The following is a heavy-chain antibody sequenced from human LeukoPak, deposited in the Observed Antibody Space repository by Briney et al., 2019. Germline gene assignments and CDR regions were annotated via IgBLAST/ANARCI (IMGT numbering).Heavy chain of an antibody. Sequence: PSETLSLTCTVSGVSISSYHWSWIRQPPGKGLEWIGYIYYSGSTNYNPSLKSRVTISVDTSKNQFSLKLSSVTAADTAVYYCASVKHDYGDYVAFDYWGQGTLVTVSS. D-gene: IGHD4-17*01. CDR3: ASVKHDYGDYVAFDY. J-gene: IGHJ4*02. CDR2: IYYSGST. CDR1: GVSISSYH. V-gene: IGHV4-59*01.